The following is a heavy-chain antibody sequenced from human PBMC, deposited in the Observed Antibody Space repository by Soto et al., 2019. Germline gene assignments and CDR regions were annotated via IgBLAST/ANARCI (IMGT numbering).Heavy chain of an antibody. CDR2: IYHSGST. CDR1: GGSISSGGYS. J-gene: IGHJ5*02. Sequence: PSETLSLTCAVSGGSISSGGYSWSWIRQPPGKGLEWIGYIYHSGSTYYNPSLKSRITISVDRSKNHFSLKLSSVTAADTAVYYCARGGYCSGGSCYENWFDPWGQGTLVTVSS. V-gene: IGHV4-30-2*01. CDR3: ARGGYCSGGSCYENWFDP. D-gene: IGHD2-15*01.